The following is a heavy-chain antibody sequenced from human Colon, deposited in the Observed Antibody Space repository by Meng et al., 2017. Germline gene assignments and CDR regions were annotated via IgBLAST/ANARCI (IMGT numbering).Heavy chain of an antibody. Sequence: QVHLVQAGAEVKKPGASVTVSCKASGYTLYIHWVRLRPGEGLGWMGRINPRTGDTKSAQSFQGRVTMTRDTSTTTFSMDLRSLTTDDSAIYFCARESADGGSFDLWGQGTLVTVSS. J-gene: IGHJ4*02. CDR3: ARESADGGSFDL. CDR2: INPRTGDT. V-gene: IGHV1-2*06. CDR1: GYTLY. D-gene: IGHD2-15*01.